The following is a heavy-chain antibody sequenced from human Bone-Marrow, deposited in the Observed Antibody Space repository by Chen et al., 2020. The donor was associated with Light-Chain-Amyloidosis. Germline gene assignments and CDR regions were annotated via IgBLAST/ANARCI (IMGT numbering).Heavy chain of an antibody. D-gene: IGHD2-15*01. CDR1: GGSFSAYY. Sequence: QVHLQQWGAGLLKPSETLSLTCAVYGGSFSAYYWSWVRQPPGKGLEWIGEVTHTGSTSYNPSVESRVTMSLDISKNQFSLKLTSVTAADTAVYYCARNGHYSIDSWGQGTLVTVSS. J-gene: IGHJ4*02. V-gene: IGHV4-34*02. CDR2: VTHTGST. CDR3: ARNGHYSIDS.